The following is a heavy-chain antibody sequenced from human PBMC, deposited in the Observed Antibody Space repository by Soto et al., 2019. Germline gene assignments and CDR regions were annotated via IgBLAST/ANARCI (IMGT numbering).Heavy chain of an antibody. J-gene: IGHJ5*02. V-gene: IGHV4-39*02. CDR1: GASISRSPYC. CDR3: SRRAPEGFDP. CDR2: LCSSGN. Sequence: SETLSLTCTVSGASISRSPYCWAWIRQPPGKGLERVGSLCSSGNYYRPSLKSRVTITVDTSKNHLSLNLSSVTAADTAIYYCSRRAPEGFDPWGQGTLVTVSS.